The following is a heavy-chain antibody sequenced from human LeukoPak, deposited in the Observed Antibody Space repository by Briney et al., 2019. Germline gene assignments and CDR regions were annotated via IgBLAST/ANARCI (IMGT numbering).Heavy chain of an antibody. CDR2: IYYSGST. D-gene: IGHD1-1*01. J-gene: IGHJ5*02. Sequence: SETLSLTCTVSGGSISSYYWSWIRQPPGKGLEWIGYIYYSGSTNYNPSLKSRVTISVDTSKNQFSLKLSSVTAADTAVYYCAREGTAGTNLNWFDPWGQGTLITVSS. CDR3: AREGTAGTNLNWFDP. V-gene: IGHV4-59*01. CDR1: GGSISSYY.